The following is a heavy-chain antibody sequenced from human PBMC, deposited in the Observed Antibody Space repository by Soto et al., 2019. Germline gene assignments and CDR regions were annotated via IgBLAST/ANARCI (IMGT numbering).Heavy chain of an antibody. CDR3: AKGTLRLLDY. D-gene: IGHD3-9*01. CDR2: ISYDGSNK. Sequence: QVQLVESGGGVVQPGRSLRLSCAASGFTFSSYGMHWVRQAPGKGLEWVAVISYDGSNKYYADSVKGRFTISRDNSKNTLYLQMNSLRADDTAVYYCAKGTLRLLDYWGQGTLVTVSS. V-gene: IGHV3-30*18. J-gene: IGHJ4*02. CDR1: GFTFSSYG.